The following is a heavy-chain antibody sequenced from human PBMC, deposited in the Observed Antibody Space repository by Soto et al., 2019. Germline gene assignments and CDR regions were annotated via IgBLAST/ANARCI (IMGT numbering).Heavy chain of an antibody. Sequence: GGSLRLGCAASGVTVSSYGMHGVRQAPGKGLEWVAVIWYDGSNKYYADSAKGRFTISRDNSKNTLYLQMNSLRAEDTAVYYCARGSITGTYFDYWGQGTLVTVSS. CDR1: GVTVSSYG. CDR3: ARGSITGTYFDY. D-gene: IGHD1-7*01. CDR2: IWYDGSNK. J-gene: IGHJ4*02. V-gene: IGHV3-33*01.